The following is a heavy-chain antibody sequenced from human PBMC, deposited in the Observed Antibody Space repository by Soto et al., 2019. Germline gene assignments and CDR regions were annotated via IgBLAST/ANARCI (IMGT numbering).Heavy chain of an antibody. CDR2: ISNDENNK. CDR3: AKGYEDQYLTRGDAFDF. J-gene: IGHJ3*01. CDR1: GFTFSNYG. Sequence: QVQLVESGGDVVQPGRSLRLSCAVSGFTFSNYGMHWVRQAPGKGLEWVAFISNDENNKDYAESVKGRFTISRDNSKNTLYLQMNNLRTEDRAVYFCAKGYEDQYLTRGDAFDFWGRGTTVTVSS. V-gene: IGHV3-30*18. D-gene: IGHD3-3*01.